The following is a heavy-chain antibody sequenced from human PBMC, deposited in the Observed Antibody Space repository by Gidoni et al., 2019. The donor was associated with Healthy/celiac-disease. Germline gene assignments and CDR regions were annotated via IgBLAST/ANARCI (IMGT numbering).Heavy chain of an antibody. V-gene: IGHV4-61*02. CDR3: ARYSSGWYDAFDI. Sequence: QVQLQESGPGLVKPSQTLSLTCTVSGGSISSGSYYWSWIRQPAGKGLEWIGRIYTSGSTNYNPSLKSRVTISVDTSKNQFSLKLSSVTAADTAVYYCARYSSGWYDAFDIWGQGTMVTVSS. D-gene: IGHD6-19*01. CDR1: GGSISSGSYY. J-gene: IGHJ3*02. CDR2: IYTSGST.